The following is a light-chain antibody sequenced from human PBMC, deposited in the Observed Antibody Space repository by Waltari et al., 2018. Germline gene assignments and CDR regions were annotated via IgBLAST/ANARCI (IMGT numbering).Light chain of an antibody. Sequence: DIVMTQSPLSLPVTPGEPASISCTPSQSLLHTNGYNYLDWYLQKPGQSPQLLIYLGSYRASGVPDRFSGSGSGTNFTLKISRVEAEDVGVYYCMQALEILFTFGPGTKVDVK. CDR2: LGS. J-gene: IGKJ3*01. CDR3: MQALEILFT. CDR1: QSLLHTNGYNY. V-gene: IGKV2-28*01.